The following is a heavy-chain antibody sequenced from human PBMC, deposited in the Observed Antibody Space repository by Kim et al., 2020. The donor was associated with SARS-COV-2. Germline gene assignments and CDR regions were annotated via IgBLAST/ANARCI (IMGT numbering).Heavy chain of an antibody. CDR3: ARESVSEDYGMDV. V-gene: IGHV3-48*02. D-gene: IGHD2-8*01. J-gene: IGHJ6*02. Sequence: YYADSVKGRFTISRDNAKNSLYLQMNSLRDEDTAVYYCARESVSEDYGMDVWGQGTTVTVSS.